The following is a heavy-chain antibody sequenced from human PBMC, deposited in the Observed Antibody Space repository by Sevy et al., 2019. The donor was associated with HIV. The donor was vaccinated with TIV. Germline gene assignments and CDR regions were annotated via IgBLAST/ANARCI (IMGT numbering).Heavy chain of an antibody. D-gene: IGHD2-15*01. J-gene: IGHJ6*03. CDR2: ISSSSSYI. Sequence: GGSLRLSCAASGFTFSSYSMNWVRQAPGKGLEWVSSISSSSSYIYYADSVKGRFTISRDNAKNSLYLQMNSLRAEDTAVYYCARDSLPPRYCSGGSCYPISGYYMDVWGKRTTVTVSS. CDR1: GFTFSSYS. CDR3: ARDSLPPRYCSGGSCYPISGYYMDV. V-gene: IGHV3-21*01.